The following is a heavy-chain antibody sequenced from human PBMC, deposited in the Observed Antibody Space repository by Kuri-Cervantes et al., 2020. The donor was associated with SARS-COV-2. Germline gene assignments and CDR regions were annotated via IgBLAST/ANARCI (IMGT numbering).Heavy chain of an antibody. CDR1: GGSISSSSYY. CDR2: IYYSGST. Sequence: SETLSLTCTVSGGSISSSSYYWSWIRQPPGKGLEWIGSIYYSGSTYYNPSLKSRVTISVDTSKNQFSLKLSSVTAADTAVYYCARSFRYSGSWSNWFDPWGQGTLVTVSS. CDR3: ARSFRYSGSWSNWFDP. D-gene: IGHD1-26*01. V-gene: IGHV4-39*01. J-gene: IGHJ5*02.